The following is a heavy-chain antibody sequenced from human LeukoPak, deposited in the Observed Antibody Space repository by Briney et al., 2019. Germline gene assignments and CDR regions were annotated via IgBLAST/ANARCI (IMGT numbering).Heavy chain of an antibody. Sequence: PGGSLRLSCAASGFTFSSYNMNWVRQAPGKGLEWISYISNSRTTIYYADSVKGRFTTSRDNAKSSLYLQMNSLRAEDTAVYYCARPGEGDNWNPWVVWGQGTLVTVSS. CDR1: GFTFSSYN. CDR3: ARPGEGDNWNPWVV. V-gene: IGHV3-48*01. CDR2: ISNSRTTI. J-gene: IGHJ4*02. D-gene: IGHD1-20*01.